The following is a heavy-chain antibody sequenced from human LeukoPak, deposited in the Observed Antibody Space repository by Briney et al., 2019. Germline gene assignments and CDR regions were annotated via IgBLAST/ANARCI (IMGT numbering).Heavy chain of an antibody. J-gene: IGHJ2*01. Sequence: GRSLRLSCTASGFTLSNFGMHWVRQAPGKGLEWVAVISDDGSNTFYADSVKGRFTVSRDNSKNTLYLQLNSLRPEDTAVYYCAKDADIATIIYWYFDLWGRGTLVTVSS. CDR1: GFTLSNFG. CDR2: ISDDGSNT. D-gene: IGHD5-12*01. CDR3: AKDADIATIIYWYFDL. V-gene: IGHV3-30*18.